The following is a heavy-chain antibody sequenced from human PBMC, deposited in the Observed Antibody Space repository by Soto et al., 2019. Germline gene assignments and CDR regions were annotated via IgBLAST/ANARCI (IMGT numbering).Heavy chain of an antibody. CDR2: ISSSSSYI. D-gene: IGHD3-3*01. J-gene: IGHJ6*02. CDR1: GFTFSSYS. CDR3: ASYPEYYDFWSGSPPYGMDV. V-gene: IGHV3-21*01. Sequence: GGSLRLSCAASGFTFSSYSMNWVRQAPGTGLEWVSSISSSSSYIYYADSVKGRFTISRDNAENSLYLQMNSLRAEDTAVYYCASYPEYYDFWSGSPPYGMDVWGQGTTVTVSS.